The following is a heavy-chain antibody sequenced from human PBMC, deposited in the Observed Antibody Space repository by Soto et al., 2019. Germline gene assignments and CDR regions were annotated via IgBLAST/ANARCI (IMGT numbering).Heavy chain of an antibody. Sequence: QVQLQESGPGLVKPSQTLSLTCTVSGGSISSGNYYWSWIRQPPGKGLEWIGFISYSGSTYYNASLKGRVTLSVDTSKNQFSLNLSFVTAADTAVYYCATMGTPATGLYYFDYWGQGTLVTVSS. CDR3: ATMGTPATGLYYFDY. J-gene: IGHJ4*02. V-gene: IGHV4-30-4*01. D-gene: IGHD1-7*01. CDR2: ISYSGST. CDR1: GGSISSGNYY.